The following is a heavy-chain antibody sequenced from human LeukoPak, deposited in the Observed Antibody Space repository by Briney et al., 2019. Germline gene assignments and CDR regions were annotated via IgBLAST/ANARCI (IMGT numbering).Heavy chain of an antibody. CDR2: INHSGST. CDR3: ARHQVEMATISEFYYYGMDV. D-gene: IGHD5-24*01. CDR1: GGSFSGYY. V-gene: IGHV4-34*01. J-gene: IGHJ6*02. Sequence: SETLSLTCAVYGGSFSGYYWSWIRQPPGKGLEWIGEINHSGSTNYNPSLKSRVTISVDTSKNQFSLKLSSVTAADTAVYYCARHQVEMATISEFYYYGMDVWGQGTTVTVSS.